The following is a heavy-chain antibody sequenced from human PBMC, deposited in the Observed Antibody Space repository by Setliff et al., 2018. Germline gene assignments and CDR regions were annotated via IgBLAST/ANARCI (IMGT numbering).Heavy chain of an antibody. J-gene: IGHJ5*02. CDR2: IYYSGST. CDR3: ATAIVATANNWVD. V-gene: IGHV4-59*11. CDR1: GGSISSHY. D-gene: IGHD5-12*01. Sequence: NPSETLSLTCTVSGGSISSHYWSWIRQPPGKGLEWIGSIYYSGSTNYNPSLKSRVTISVDTSKNQFSLKLSSVTAADTAVYYCATAIVATANNWVD.